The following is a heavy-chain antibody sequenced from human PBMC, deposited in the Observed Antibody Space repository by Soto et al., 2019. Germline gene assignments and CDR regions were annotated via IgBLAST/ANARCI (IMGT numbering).Heavy chain of an antibody. V-gene: IGHV3-33*01. CDR1: GFTFSSYG. Sequence: VQLVESGGGVVQPGRSLRLSCAASGFTFSSYGMHWVRQAPGKGLEWVAVIWYDGSNKYYADSVKGRFTISRDNSKNTLYLQMNSLRAEDTAVYYCAREEVAARPTYYYYGMDVWGQGTTVTVSS. CDR2: IWYDGSNK. CDR3: AREEVAARPTYYYYGMDV. J-gene: IGHJ6*02. D-gene: IGHD6-6*01.